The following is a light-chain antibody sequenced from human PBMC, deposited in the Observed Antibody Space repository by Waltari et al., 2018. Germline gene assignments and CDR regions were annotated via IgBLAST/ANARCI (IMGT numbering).Light chain of an antibody. Sequence: DIQITQSTSTLFAFVGVRVNITCRASQNIFNWLAWYQQKPGKAPKLLIYKASTLESGVPSRFSGSGSGTEFTLTISSLQPDDFATYFCQQYNLLYTFGQGTKLEI. CDR1: QNIFNW. V-gene: IGKV1-5*03. J-gene: IGKJ2*01. CDR3: QQYNLLYT. CDR2: KAS.